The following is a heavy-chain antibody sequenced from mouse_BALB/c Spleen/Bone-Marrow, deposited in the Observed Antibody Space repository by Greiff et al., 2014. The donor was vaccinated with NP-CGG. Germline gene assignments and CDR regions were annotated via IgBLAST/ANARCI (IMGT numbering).Heavy chain of an antibody. Sequence: DVKLQESGGGLVKPGGSLKLSCAASGFTFSDYYMCWVRQTPEKRLEWVATISDGGSYTYYPDSVKGRFTISRDIAKNNLYLQMSSLKSEDTAMYYCARDRGVQGYAMDYWGQGTSVTVSS. CDR1: GFTFSDYY. D-gene: IGHD2-14*01. J-gene: IGHJ4*01. V-gene: IGHV5-4*02. CDR3: ARDRGVQGYAMDY. CDR2: ISDGGSYT.